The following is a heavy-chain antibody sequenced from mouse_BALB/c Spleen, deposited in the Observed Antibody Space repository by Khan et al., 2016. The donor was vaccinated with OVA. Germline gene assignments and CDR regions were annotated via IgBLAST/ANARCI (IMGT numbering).Heavy chain of an antibody. J-gene: IGHJ3*01. D-gene: IGHD1-1*01. CDR3: TRLAYYYDSEGFAY. CDR1: GFTFSTYG. Sequence: XVXLVESGGDLVKPGGSLKLSCAASGFTFSTYGMSWVRQTPDKRLEWVATVSTGGSYTYYPDSVKGRFTISRDNAKNTLYLQMSGLKSEDTAMFYCTRLAYYYDSEGFAYWGQGTLVTVSA. V-gene: IGHV5-6*01. CDR2: VSTGGSYT.